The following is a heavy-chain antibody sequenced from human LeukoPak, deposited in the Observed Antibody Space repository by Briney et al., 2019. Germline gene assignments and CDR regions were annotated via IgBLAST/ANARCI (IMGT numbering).Heavy chain of an antibody. CDR2: IYYSGST. J-gene: IGHJ6*03. CDR3: ARRYSYGSRGYYYYYMDV. CDR1: GGSISSSSYY. V-gene: IGHV4-39*01. Sequence: SETLSLTCTVSGGSISSSSYYWGWIRQPPGKGLEWIGSIYYSGSTYYNPSLKSRVTISVDTSKNQFSLKLSSVTAADTAVYYCARRYSYGSRGYYYYYMDVWGKGTTVTVSS. D-gene: IGHD5-18*01.